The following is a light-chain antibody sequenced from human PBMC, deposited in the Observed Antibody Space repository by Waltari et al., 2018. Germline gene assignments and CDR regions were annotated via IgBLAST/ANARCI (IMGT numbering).Light chain of an antibody. Sequence: EIVLTQSPDTLSLSPGGRATLSCRASQSIQRYLGWYQQKPGQAPRLLIYHAYNRATGVPARFSGSGSETDFTLTISSLEPEDSAIYYCQQRADWPLTFGGGTTVEIK. J-gene: IGKJ4*01. V-gene: IGKV3-11*01. CDR3: QQRADWPLT. CDR1: QSIQRY. CDR2: HAY.